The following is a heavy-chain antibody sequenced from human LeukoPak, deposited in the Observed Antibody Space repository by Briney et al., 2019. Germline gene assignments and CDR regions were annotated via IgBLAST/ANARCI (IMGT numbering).Heavy chain of an antibody. J-gene: IGHJ4*02. D-gene: IGHD6-13*01. Sequence: GGSLRLSCAASGFTLNNISMSWVRQAPGKGLEWVANINQDGSAEYYVDSVKGRFTISRDNAKNSLYLQMNSLRAEDTAVYYCARADATGSVDYWGQGTLVTVSS. CDR1: GFTLNNIS. CDR2: INQDGSAE. CDR3: ARADATGSVDY. V-gene: IGHV3-7*01.